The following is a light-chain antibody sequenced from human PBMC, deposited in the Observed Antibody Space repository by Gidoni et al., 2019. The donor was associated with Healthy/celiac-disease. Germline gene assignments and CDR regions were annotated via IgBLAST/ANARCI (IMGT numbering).Light chain of an antibody. CDR3: QQYGSSWT. CDR2: GAS. CDR1: QSVSSSY. V-gene: IGKV3-20*01. Sequence: EIVLTQSPGTLSLSPGERATLSCRASQSVSSSYLAWYQQHPGQAPRLLSYGASSRATGIPDWFSGSGAVTDFTLTISRLEPEDFAVYYCQQYGSSWTFXPXTKVXIK. J-gene: IGKJ1*01.